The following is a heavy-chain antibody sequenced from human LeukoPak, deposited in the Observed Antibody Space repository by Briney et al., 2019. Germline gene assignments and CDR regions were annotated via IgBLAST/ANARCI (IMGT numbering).Heavy chain of an antibody. CDR3: ARWPYSSSYYFDY. J-gene: IGHJ4*02. CDR2: ISSSTNTI. CDR1: GFTFSSYS. Sequence: GGSLRLSCAASGFTFSSYSMNWVRQAPGKGLEWVSYISSSTNTIYYADSVKGRFTISRDNAKNSLYLQMNSLRAEDTAVYYCARWPYSSSYYFDYWGQGTLVTVSS. D-gene: IGHD6-6*01. V-gene: IGHV3-48*04.